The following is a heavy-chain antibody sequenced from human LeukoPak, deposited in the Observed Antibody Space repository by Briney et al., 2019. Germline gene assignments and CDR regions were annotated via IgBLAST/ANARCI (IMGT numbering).Heavy chain of an antibody. Sequence: GGSLRLSCAASGFIFSNYWMSWVRQAPGKGREGVGSIKQDGSEKYYVDSVKGRFTISRDNAKNSLYLQMNSLRADDTAVYYCVRDERGSSFGGQGTLVTVSS. J-gene: IGHJ4*02. CDR3: VRDERGSSF. V-gene: IGHV3-7*01. CDR1: GFIFSNYW. CDR2: IKQDGSEK. D-gene: IGHD1-26*01.